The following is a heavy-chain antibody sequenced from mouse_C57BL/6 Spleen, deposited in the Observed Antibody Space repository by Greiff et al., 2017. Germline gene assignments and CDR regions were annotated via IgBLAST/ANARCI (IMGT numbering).Heavy chain of an antibody. CDR2: IWSGGST. J-gene: IGHJ4*01. D-gene: IGHD2-3*01. V-gene: IGHV2-2*01. Sequence: VKLVESGPGLVQPSQSLSITCTVSGFSLTSYGVHWVRQSPGKGLAWLGVIWSGGSTDYNAAFISRLSISKDNSKSQVFFKMNSLQADDTAIYYCARNDGYYYAMDYWGQGTSVTVSS. CDR1: GFSLTSYG. CDR3: ARNDGYYYAMDY.